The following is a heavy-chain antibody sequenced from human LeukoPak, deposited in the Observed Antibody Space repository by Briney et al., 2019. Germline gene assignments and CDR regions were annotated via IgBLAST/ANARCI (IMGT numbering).Heavy chain of an antibody. J-gene: IGHJ4*02. CDR3: ARGAVPAAFDY. D-gene: IGHD2-2*01. V-gene: IGHV4-30-4*08. Sequence: PSQTLSLTCTVSGGSISSGDYYWSWIRQPPGKGLDLIGYIYYSGSTYYTPSLKSRLTISVDTSKNQFSLKLSSVTAADTAVYYCARGAVPAAFDYWGQGTLVTVSS. CDR1: GGSISSGDYY. CDR2: IYYSGST.